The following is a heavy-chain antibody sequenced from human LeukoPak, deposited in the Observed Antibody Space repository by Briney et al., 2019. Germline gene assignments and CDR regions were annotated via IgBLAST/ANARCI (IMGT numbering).Heavy chain of an antibody. D-gene: IGHD2-15*01. V-gene: IGHV1-2*02. Sequence: GASVKVSCKASGYTFTGYYMHWVRQAPGQGLEWMGWINPNSGGTNYAQKFQGRVTMTRDTSISTAYMELSRLRSDDTAVYYCARDRSCSGGSCHSSPLYYYYYMDVWGKGTTVTVSS. CDR3: ARDRSCSGGSCHSSPLYYYYYMDV. CDR2: INPNSGGT. CDR1: GYTFTGYY. J-gene: IGHJ6*03.